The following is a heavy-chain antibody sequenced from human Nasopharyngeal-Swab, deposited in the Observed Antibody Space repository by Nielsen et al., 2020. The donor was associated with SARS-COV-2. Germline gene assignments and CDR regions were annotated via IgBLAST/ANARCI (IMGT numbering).Heavy chain of an antibody. CDR2: IWYDGSNK. Sequence: WIRQPPGKGLEWVAVIWYDGSNKYYADSVKGRFTISRDNSKSTLYLQMNSLRAEDTAVYYCARGVRYNWNPDAFDIWGQGTMVTVSS. J-gene: IGHJ3*02. D-gene: IGHD1-1*01. CDR3: ARGVRYNWNPDAFDI. V-gene: IGHV3-33*01.